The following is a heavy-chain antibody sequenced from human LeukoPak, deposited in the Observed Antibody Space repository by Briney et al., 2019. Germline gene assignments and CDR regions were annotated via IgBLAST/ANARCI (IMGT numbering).Heavy chain of an antibody. CDR1: GGSISSSSYY. Sequence: PSETLSLTCTVSGGSISSSSYYWGWIRQPPGKGLEWIGSIYYSGSTYYNPSLKSRVTISVDTSKNQFSLKLSSVTAADTAVYYCARVSAANFYAAGRKTFDPWGQGTLVTVSS. J-gene: IGHJ5*02. CDR2: IYYSGST. CDR3: ARVSAANFYAAGRKTFDP. V-gene: IGHV4-39*01. D-gene: IGHD6-13*01.